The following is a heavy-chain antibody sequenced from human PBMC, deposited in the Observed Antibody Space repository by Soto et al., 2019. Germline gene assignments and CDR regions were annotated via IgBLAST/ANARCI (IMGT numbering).Heavy chain of an antibody. J-gene: IGHJ4*02. Sequence: LQLQKSGPGLVKPSETLSLTCTVSGGSISSSSYYWGWIRQPPGKGLEWIRMIYYRGNTHYNPSIKSRVTMSIDTSKNQFSLKVSSVTAADTAEYYCAIPARQDAVAGDYWGQGTMVTVSS. D-gene: IGHD6-19*01. CDR1: GGSISSSSYY. V-gene: IGHV4-39*01. CDR2: IYYRGNT. CDR3: AIPARQDAVAGDY.